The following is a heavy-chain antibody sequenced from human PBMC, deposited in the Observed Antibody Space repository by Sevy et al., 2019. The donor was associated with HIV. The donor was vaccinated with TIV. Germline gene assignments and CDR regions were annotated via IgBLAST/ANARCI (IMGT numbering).Heavy chain of an antibody. J-gene: IGHJ4*01. CDR3: ARHDYRVDLNIFDY. V-gene: IGHV4-39*01. D-gene: IGHD4-17*01. Sequence: SENLSLTCTVSGGSISSSSYYWGWIRQPPGKGLEWIGSIYYSGSTYYNPSLKSRVTISVDTSKNQFSLKLSSVTAADTAVYYCARHDYRVDLNIFDYWGHGTLVTVSS. CDR1: GGSISSSSYY. CDR2: IYYSGST.